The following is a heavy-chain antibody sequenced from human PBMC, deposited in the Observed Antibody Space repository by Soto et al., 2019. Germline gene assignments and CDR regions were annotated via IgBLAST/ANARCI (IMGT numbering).Heavy chain of an antibody. CDR3: ARDSYPPLHFDWLFPSSY. J-gene: IGHJ4*02. V-gene: IGHV1-18*01. Sequence: ASVKVSCMTSDYTFTSYGISWVRQATGQGNERMGWISAYNGNTNYAQKLQGRVTMTTDTSTSTAYMELRSLRSDDTAVYFFARDSYPPLHFDWLFPSSYWGQGNLVTVSS. CDR2: ISAYNGNT. D-gene: IGHD3-9*01. CDR1: DYTFTSYG.